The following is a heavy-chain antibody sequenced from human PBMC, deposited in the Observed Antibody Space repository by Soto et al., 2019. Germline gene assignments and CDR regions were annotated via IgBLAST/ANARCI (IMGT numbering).Heavy chain of an antibody. V-gene: IGHV3-53*01. CDR3: AREVSNWFDP. CDR1: GFTVSSNY. CDR2: IYSGGST. Sequence: PGGSLRLSCAASGFTVSSNYMSWVRQAPGKGLEWVSVIYSGGSTYYADSVKGRFTIARDNSKNTLYLQMNSLRAEDTAVYYCAREVSNWFDPWGQGTLVTVSS. J-gene: IGHJ5*02.